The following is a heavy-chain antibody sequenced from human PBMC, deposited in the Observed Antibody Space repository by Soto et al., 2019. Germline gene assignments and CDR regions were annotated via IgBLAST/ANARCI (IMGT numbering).Heavy chain of an antibody. CDR2: IVVGSGNT. CDR1: GFTFTSSA. CDR3: ARVRLEYYMDV. Sequence: SVKVSCKASGFTFTSSAMQWVRQARGQRLEWIGWIVVGSGNTGYAQKFQGRVTMTRNTSISTAYMELSSLRSEDTAVYYCARVRLEYYMDVWGKGTTVTVSS. D-gene: IGHD3-10*01. V-gene: IGHV1-58*02. J-gene: IGHJ6*03.